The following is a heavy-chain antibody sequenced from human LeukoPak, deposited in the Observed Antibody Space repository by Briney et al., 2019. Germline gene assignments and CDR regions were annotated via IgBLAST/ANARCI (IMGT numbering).Heavy chain of an antibody. D-gene: IGHD3-22*01. V-gene: IGHV3-7*01. Sequence: GGSLRLSCVASGFTFNYYWMSWVRQAPGKGLEWLANIKKDGSEKNYEDSVEGRFTISRGTAKSTLYLQLTSLRPDDTAVYYCARYTSGYSLEYWGQGALVTVSS. CDR3: ARYTSGYSLEY. CDR2: IKKDGSEK. CDR1: GFTFNYYW. J-gene: IGHJ4*02.